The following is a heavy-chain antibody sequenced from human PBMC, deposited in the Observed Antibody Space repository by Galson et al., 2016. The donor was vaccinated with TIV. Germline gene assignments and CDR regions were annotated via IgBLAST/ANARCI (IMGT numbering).Heavy chain of an antibody. CDR1: GFSLHTDGMC. V-gene: IGHV2-70*11. D-gene: IGHD3-22*01. Sequence: PALVKPTQTLTLTCTFSGFSLHTDGMCVNWIRQPPGKALEWLARIDWDDDKSYSSSLKTRPTISKDTSKNQVVLTMTNMDPADTATYYCARISGYYDSSGHYIPRSFDYWGQGTLVTVSS. CDR3: ARISGYYDSSGHYIPRSFDY. J-gene: IGHJ4*02. CDR2: IDWDDDK.